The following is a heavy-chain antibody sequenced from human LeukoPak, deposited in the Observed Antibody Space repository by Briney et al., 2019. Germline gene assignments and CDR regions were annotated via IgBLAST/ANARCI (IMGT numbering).Heavy chain of an antibody. CDR1: GFTFSSYW. D-gene: IGHD5-12*01. CDR3: AREGRVSGYDFDC. CDR2: INSDGSSI. J-gene: IGHJ4*02. V-gene: IGHV3-74*03. Sequence: GGSLRLSCAASGFTFSSYWMHWVRQAPGKGLVWVSRINSDGSSITYADSVKGRFTISRDNAKNTLYLQMNSLRVEDTALYYCAREGRVSGYDFDCWGQGTLVTVSS.